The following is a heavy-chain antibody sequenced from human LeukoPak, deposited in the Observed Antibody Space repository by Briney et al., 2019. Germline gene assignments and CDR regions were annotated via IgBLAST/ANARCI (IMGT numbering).Heavy chain of an antibody. V-gene: IGHV3-21*01. Sequence: GGSLRPSCAASDFTFSRFSSNWVRQAPGKGLEWVSSIRSSSSDVYYADSVKGRFTISRDNAKNSLYLQMNSLRAEDTAVYYCAELGITMIGGVWGKGTTVTISS. CDR3: AELGITMIGGV. D-gene: IGHD3-10*02. CDR2: IRSSSSDV. CDR1: DFTFSRFS. J-gene: IGHJ6*04.